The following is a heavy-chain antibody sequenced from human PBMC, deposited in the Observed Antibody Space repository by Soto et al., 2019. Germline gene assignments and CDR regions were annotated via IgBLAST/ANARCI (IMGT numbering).Heavy chain of an antibody. Sequence: QVQLEQSGGEVKQPGSSVRVSCKTSGGTFSTYAINWVRQAPGQGLEWMGAFIPLFGPADYSQKFQGRVTITADESTSTAYMELSSLRFDDTAVYFCARPKGTYSSGYYYFDFWGQGTLVTVSS. CDR1: GGTFSTYA. CDR2: FIPLFGPA. V-gene: IGHV1-69*01. CDR3: ARPKGTYSSGYYYFDF. J-gene: IGHJ4*02. D-gene: IGHD6-19*01.